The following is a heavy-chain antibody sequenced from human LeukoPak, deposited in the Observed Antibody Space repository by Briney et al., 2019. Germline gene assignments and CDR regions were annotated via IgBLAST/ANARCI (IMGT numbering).Heavy chain of an antibody. V-gene: IGHV4-4*07. J-gene: IGHJ4*02. Sequence: SETLSLTCTVSGGSISSYYWSWIRQPAGKGLEWIGRIYTSGSTNYNPSLKSRVTISVDKSKNQFSLKLSSVTAADTAVYYCARAGYSSSWYGKGADYWGQGTLVTVSS. CDR2: IYTSGST. D-gene: IGHD6-13*01. CDR3: ARAGYSSSWYGKGADY. CDR1: GGSISSYY.